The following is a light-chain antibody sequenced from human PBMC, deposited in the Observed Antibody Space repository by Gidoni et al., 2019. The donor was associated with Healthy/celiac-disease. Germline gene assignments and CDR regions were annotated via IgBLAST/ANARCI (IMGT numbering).Light chain of an antibody. V-gene: IGKV3-20*01. J-gene: IGKJ1*01. CDR1: QRVSSSY. CDR3: QQYGSSPPWT. CDR2: GAS. Sequence: VLTQSPGTLSLSPGESATLSCRASQRVSSSYLAWYQQKPGQAPRLLIYGASSRATGIPDRFSGSGSGTDFTLTISRLEPEDFAVYYCQQYGSSPPWTFGQGTKVEIK.